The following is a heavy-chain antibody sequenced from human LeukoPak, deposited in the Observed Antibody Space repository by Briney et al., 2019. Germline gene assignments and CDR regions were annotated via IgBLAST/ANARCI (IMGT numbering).Heavy chain of an antibody. Sequence: PSETLSLTCAVYGGSFSGYYWSWIRQPPGKGLEWIGEINHSGSTNYNPSLKSRVTISVDTSKNHFSLKLSSVTAADTAVYYCASTNYDILTGYYRSEYFQHWGQGTLVTVSS. CDR1: GGSFSGYY. CDR2: INHSGST. D-gene: IGHD3-9*01. CDR3: ASTNYDILTGYYRSEYFQH. V-gene: IGHV4-34*01. J-gene: IGHJ1*01.